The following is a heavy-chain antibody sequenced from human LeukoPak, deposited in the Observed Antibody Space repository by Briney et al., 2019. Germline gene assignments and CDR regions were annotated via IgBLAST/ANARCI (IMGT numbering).Heavy chain of an antibody. Sequence: GGSLRLSCAASGLTFSSYAMRWVRQAPGKGLEWVSFITDSGDTTYYADSVKGRFTISRDNSKNTLYLQMNSLRAEDTAVYYCAKREHVSRVVPASISSCCGMDVWGQGTTVTVSS. J-gene: IGHJ6*02. CDR1: GLTFSSYA. D-gene: IGHD2-2*01. CDR3: AKREHVSRVVPASISSCCGMDV. CDR2: ITDSGDTT. V-gene: IGHV3-23*01.